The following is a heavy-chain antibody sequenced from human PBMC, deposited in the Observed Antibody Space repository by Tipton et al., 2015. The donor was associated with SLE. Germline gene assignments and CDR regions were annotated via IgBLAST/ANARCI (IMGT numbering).Heavy chain of an antibody. J-gene: IGHJ1*01. Sequence: TLFLTCTVSGDSISSGDYFWSWLRQPPGKGLEWIGYIYSSGNTYYNSSLKSRATISVDTSKNQFSVNLGSVTAADTAVYYCARGGYDTNNFHYAEFFQYWGQGTLVTVSS. CDR2: IYSSGNT. CDR1: GDSISSGDYF. V-gene: IGHV4-30-4*01. CDR3: ARGGYDTNNFHYAEFFQY. D-gene: IGHD3-22*01.